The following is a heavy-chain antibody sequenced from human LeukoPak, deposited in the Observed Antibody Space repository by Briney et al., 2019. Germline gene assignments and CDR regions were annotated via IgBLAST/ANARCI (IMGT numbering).Heavy chain of an antibody. V-gene: IGHV7-4-1*02. CDR2: INTNTGNP. CDR3: ARGGRSSWYYFDY. Sequence: ASVKVSCKASGYTFISCAMNWVRQTPGQGLEWMGWINTNTGNPTYAQGFTGRFVFSLDTSVSTAYLQISSLKAEDTAVYYCARGGRSSWYYFDYWGQGTLVTVSS. J-gene: IGHJ4*02. D-gene: IGHD6-13*01. CDR1: GYTFISCA.